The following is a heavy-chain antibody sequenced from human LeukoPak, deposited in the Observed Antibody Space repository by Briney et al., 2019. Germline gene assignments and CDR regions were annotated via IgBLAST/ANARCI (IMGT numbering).Heavy chain of an antibody. CDR1: GFTLSKYW. D-gene: IGHD1-26*01. CDR2: MNSDGSST. V-gene: IGHV3-74*01. CDR3: AKDGSGSYWRTFFDY. Sequence: GGSLRLSCAASGFTLSKYWMHWVRQAPGKGPVWVSRMNSDGSSTTYADSVKGRFTISRDNSKNTLYLQMNSLRAEDTAVYYCAKDGSGSYWRTFFDYWGQGTLVTVSS. J-gene: IGHJ4*02.